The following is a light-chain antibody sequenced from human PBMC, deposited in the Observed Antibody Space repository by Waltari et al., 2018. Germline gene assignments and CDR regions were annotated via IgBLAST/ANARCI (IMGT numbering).Light chain of an antibody. J-gene: IGKJ2*03. CDR3: LQRSNWPQYS. CDR1: QSVSSS. V-gene: IGKV3-11*01. Sequence: LSLSPGERATLSCRASQSVSSSLAWYQQKPGQAPRLLIYGASSRATGIPDRFSGSGSGTDFTLTISSLEPEDVAVYYCLQRSNWPQYSFGQGTKVEIK. CDR2: GAS.